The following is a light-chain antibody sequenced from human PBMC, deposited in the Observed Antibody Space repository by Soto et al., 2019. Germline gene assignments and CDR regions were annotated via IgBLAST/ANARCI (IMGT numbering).Light chain of an antibody. V-gene: IGLV2-14*01. J-gene: IGLJ2*01. CDR3: SSYTSSSMGV. Sequence: QSALTQPASVSGSPGQSITISCTGTSSDVGGYNYVSWYQQHPGKAPKLMIYDVSNWPSGVSNRFSGSKSGNTASLTISGLQAEDEADYYCSSYTSSSMGVFGGGTKVTVL. CDR2: DVS. CDR1: SSDVGGYNY.